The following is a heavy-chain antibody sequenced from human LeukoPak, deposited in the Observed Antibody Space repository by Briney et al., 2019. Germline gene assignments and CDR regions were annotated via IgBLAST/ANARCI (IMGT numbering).Heavy chain of an antibody. J-gene: IGHJ4*02. Sequence: PGGSLRLSCAASGFTVSSNYMTWVRQAPGKGLEWVSLIYSDGITYYADSVKGRFTISRDNSKNTLYLQMNSLRAEDTAVYYCATHEQIWGQGTLVTVSS. CDR3: ATHEQI. CDR1: GFTVSSNY. CDR2: IYSDGIT. V-gene: IGHV3-53*05.